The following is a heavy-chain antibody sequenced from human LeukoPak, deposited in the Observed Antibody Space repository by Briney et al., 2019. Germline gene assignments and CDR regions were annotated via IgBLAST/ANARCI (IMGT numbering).Heavy chain of an antibody. V-gene: IGHV3-9*01. J-gene: IGHJ4*02. CDR1: GFSFDDYG. CDR3: TTQIFCGINCFDY. Sequence: GGSLRLSCVASGFSFDDYGMFWVRQTPGKGLEWVSGISWNSGNIGYADSVKGRFTISRDNSKNTLYLQMNSLRTEDTAVYYCTTQIFCGINCFDYWGQGALVTVSS. CDR2: ISWNSGNI. D-gene: IGHD3-9*01.